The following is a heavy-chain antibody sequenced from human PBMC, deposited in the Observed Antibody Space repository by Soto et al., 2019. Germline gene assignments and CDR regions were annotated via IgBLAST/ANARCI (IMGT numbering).Heavy chain of an antibody. CDR3: ARESEDLTSNFDY. CDR2: ISSTTNYI. CDR1: GFTFTRYS. V-gene: IGHV3-21*06. Sequence: VRLSCAASGFTFTRYSMNWVRQAPGKGLEWVSSISSTTNYIYYGDSMKGRFTISRDNGKNSLYLEIHSLRAEDTAVYYCARESEDLTSNFDYWGQGTLVTVPS. J-gene: IGHJ4*02.